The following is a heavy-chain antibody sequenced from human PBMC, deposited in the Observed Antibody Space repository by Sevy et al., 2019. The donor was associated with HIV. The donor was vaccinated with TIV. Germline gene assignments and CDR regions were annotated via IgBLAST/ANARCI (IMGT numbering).Heavy chain of an antibody. J-gene: IGHJ6*02. CDR1: GFTFSDYY. V-gene: IGHV3-11*01. CDR2: ISSSGSTI. Sequence: GGSLRLSCAASGFTFSDYYMSWIRQAPGKGLEWVSYISSSGSTIYYADSVKGRFTISRDNAKNSLYLQMNSLRAEDTALYYCARDSGGYCSSTSCYYYYYYGMDVWGQGTTVTVSS. D-gene: IGHD2-2*01. CDR3: ARDSGGYCSSTSCYYYYYYGMDV.